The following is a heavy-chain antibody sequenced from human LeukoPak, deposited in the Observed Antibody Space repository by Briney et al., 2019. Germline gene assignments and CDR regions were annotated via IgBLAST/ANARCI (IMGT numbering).Heavy chain of an antibody. CDR1: GFTFSDYY. Sequence: SGGSLRLSCAASGFTFSDYYMSWIRQAPGKGLEWVSYISSSGSTIYYADSVKGRFTISRDNAKNSLYLQMNSLRAEDTAVYYCAREPAEGTTVTKREGSFDYWGQGTLVTVSS. J-gene: IGHJ4*02. V-gene: IGHV3-11*01. D-gene: IGHD4-17*01. CDR2: ISSSGSTI. CDR3: AREPAEGTTVTKREGSFDY.